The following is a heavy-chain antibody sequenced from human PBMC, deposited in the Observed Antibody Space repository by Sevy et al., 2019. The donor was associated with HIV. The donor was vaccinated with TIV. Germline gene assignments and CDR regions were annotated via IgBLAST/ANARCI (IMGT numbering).Heavy chain of an antibody. CDR1: GGSISSYY. D-gene: IGHD3-3*01. J-gene: IGHJ6*02. Sequence: SETLSLTCTVSGGSISSYYWSWIRQPAGKGLEWIGRIYTSGSTNYNPSLKSRVIMSVDTSKNQFSLKLSSVTAADTAVYYCARHADLTYYDFWSGYYYYGMDVWGQGTTVTVSS. CDR2: IYTSGST. CDR3: ARHADLTYYDFWSGYYYYGMDV. V-gene: IGHV4-4*07.